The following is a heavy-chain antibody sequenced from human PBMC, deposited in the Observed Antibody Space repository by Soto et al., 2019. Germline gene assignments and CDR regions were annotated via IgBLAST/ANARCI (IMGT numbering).Heavy chain of an antibody. CDR1: GFTFSSYS. CDR2: ISSSSSYI. V-gene: IGHV3-21*01. Sequence: GGSLRLSCAASGFTFSSYSMNWVRQAPGKGLEWVSSISSSSSYIYYADSVKGRFTISRDNAKNSLYLQMNSLRAEDTAVYYCARYYCIGGSCYMGYYYGMYVWGQGTTVTVSS. J-gene: IGHJ6*02. D-gene: IGHD2-15*01. CDR3: ARYYCIGGSCYMGYYYGMYV.